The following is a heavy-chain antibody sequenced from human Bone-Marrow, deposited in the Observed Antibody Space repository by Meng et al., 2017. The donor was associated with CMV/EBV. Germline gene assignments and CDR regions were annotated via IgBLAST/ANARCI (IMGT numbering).Heavy chain of an antibody. D-gene: IGHD6-13*01. Sequence: GGSLRLSCSASGFTFSSYAMHWVRQAPGKGLEWVAVISYDGSNKYYADSVKGRFTISRDNSKSTLYLQMNSLRSDDTSVYYCARDLVAAPGGFDYFYGMGVWGQGTTVTVSS. CDR2: ISYDGSNK. V-gene: IGHV3-30*04. CDR3: ARDLVAAPGGFDYFYGMGV. CDR1: GFTFSSYA. J-gene: IGHJ6*02.